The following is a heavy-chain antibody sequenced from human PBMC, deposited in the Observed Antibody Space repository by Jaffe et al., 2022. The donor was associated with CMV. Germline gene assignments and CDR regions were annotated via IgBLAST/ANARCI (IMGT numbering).Heavy chain of an antibody. J-gene: IGHJ6*03. Sequence: QLQLQESGPGLVKPSETLSLTCTVSSGSITSSDYYLGWFRQPPGKGLEWIGSLYSSGSTYYNPSLKSRVTISVVTSRNQFSLRLSSVTAADTAVYYCARRGSHHPYYMDVWGKGTTVTVSS. CDR2: LYSSGST. V-gene: IGHV4-39*01. CDR3: ARRGSHHPYYMDV. CDR1: SGSITSSDYY.